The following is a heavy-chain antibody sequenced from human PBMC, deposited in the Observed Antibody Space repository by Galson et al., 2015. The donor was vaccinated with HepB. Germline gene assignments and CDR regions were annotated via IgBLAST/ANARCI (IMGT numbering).Heavy chain of an antibody. CDR2: TNHSGST. V-gene: IGHV4-34*01. J-gene: IGHJ5*02. D-gene: IGHD6-19*01. Sequence: TLSLTCAVYGGSFSGYYWSRLRQPPGKGLEWIGETNHSGSTNYNPSLKSRVTILVDTSQNQFSLKLRSVTAADTAVYYCVERAVAGPLSWFDPWGQGTLVTVSS. CDR3: VERAVAGPLSWFDP. CDR1: GGSFSGYY.